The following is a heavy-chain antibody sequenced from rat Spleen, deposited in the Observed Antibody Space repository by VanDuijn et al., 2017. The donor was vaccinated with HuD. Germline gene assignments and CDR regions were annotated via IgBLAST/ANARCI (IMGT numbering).Heavy chain of an antibody. D-gene: IGHD3-8*01. Sequence: EVQLVESGGGLVQPGRSLKLSCAASGFTFSNYGMAWVRQAPTKGLEWVASISTGGGNTYYRDSVKGRFTISRDNAKNTLYLQMDSRRSEDTATYYCARHRGFLPGIPYFDYWGQGVMVTVSS. V-gene: IGHV5S13*01. CDR2: ISTGGGNT. CDR3: ARHRGFLPGIPYFDY. CDR1: GFTFSNYG. J-gene: IGHJ2*01.